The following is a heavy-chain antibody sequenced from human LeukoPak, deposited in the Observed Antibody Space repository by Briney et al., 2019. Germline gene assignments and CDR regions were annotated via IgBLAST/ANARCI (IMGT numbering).Heavy chain of an antibody. CDR3: ARVTLAYCGGDCYFYDY. CDR2: ISAYNGNT. V-gene: IGHV1-18*01. D-gene: IGHD2-21*02. CDR1: GYTFTSYG. Sequence: ASVKVSCKASGYTFTSYGISWVRQAPGQGPEWMGWISAYNGNTNYAQKLQGRVTMTTDTSTSTAYMELRSLRSDDTAVYYCARVTLAYCGGDCYFYDYWGQGTLVTVSS. J-gene: IGHJ4*02.